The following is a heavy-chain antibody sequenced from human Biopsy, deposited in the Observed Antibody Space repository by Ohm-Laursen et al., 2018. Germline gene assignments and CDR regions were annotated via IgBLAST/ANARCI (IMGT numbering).Heavy chain of an antibody. CDR1: GFNFCDLG. Sequence: SLRLSCAAPGFNFCDLGMGWFRQVPGKGLECVSLIRSIGSGGTTEYAESVKGRFTVSRDDSKSLTYLQMSSLKIEDTGIYYCTKWSGGYSYSSLWGRGTLVTVSS. CDR3: TKWSGGYSYSSL. D-gene: IGHD5-18*01. J-gene: IGHJ4*02. CDR2: IRSIGSGGTT. V-gene: IGHV3-49*03.